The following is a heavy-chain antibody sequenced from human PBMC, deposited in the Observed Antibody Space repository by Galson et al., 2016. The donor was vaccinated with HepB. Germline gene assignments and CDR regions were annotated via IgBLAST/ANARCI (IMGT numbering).Heavy chain of an antibody. J-gene: IGHJ6*03. CDR3: ARTSYRECTGTRCVNFRYYYYYMDV. D-gene: IGHD2-2*01. CDR1: GFIVSTNY. CDR2: IFYGGTT. Sequence: SLRLSCAASGFIVSTNYMTWVRQAPGKGLEWVSVIFYGGTTYYADSVEGRFTISRDDSMNTLYLQMNSLTAEDTAVYFCARTSYRECTGTRCVNFRYYYYYMDVWGKGTTVTVSS. V-gene: IGHV3-53*01.